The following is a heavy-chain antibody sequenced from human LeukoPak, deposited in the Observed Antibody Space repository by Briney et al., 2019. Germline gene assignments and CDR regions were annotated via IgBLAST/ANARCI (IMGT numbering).Heavy chain of an antibody. J-gene: IGHJ4*02. CDR2: INEIGART. V-gene: IGHV3-23*01. D-gene: IGHD3-9*01. CDR3: ARGSSFNFD. CDR1: GFTFSNYA. Sequence: PGGSLILSCAASGFTFSNYAMSWVRQAPGKGLEWVPTINEIGARTYYADSVKGRFTISRDDSNNTLYLQMNSLRPEDTAVYYCARGSSFNFDWGQGTLVTVSS.